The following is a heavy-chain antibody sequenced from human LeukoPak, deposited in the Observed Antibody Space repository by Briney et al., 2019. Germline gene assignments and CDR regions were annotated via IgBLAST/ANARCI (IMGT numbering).Heavy chain of an antibody. Sequence: GGSLRLSCEASGFLFSTYAMSSVRQAPGKGLEWVSAIGGSVGGAYYADSVKGRFTISRDNSKNTLYLQMNSLRAEDTAIYYCAKKGCTSISCYNNFWGQGTLVTVSS. J-gene: IGHJ4*02. CDR3: AKKGCTSISCYNNF. V-gene: IGHV3-23*01. CDR1: GFLFSTYA. D-gene: IGHD2-2*02. CDR2: IGGSVGGA.